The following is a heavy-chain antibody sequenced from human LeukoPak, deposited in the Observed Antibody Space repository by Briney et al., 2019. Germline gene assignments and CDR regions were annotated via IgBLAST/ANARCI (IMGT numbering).Heavy chain of an antibody. CDR1: GFTFSGYG. CDR2: ISYDESDK. D-gene: IGHD2-15*01. CDR3: AKGVVAATNAAYYGMDV. Sequence: GGSLRLSCAASGFTFSGYGMHWVRQAPGKGLEWVAVISYDESDKYYADSVKGRFTISRDNSKNTLYLQMNSLRPEDTAVYYCAKGVVAATNAAYYGMDVWGQGTTVTVSS. J-gene: IGHJ6*02. V-gene: IGHV3-30*18.